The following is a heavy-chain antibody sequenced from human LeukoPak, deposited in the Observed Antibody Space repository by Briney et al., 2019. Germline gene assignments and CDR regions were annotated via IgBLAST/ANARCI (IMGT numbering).Heavy chain of an antibody. J-gene: IGHJ4*02. D-gene: IGHD3-22*01. CDR1: GFTFSNAW. CDR2: IKSKTDGGTT. Sequence: PGGSLRLSCAAPGFTFSNAWMSWVRQAPGKGLEWVGRIKSKTDGGTTDYAAPVKGRFTISRDDSKNTLYLQMNSLKTGDTAVYYCTTDAENYYDSSGSLLDYWGQGTLVTVSS. CDR3: TTDAENYYDSSGSLLDY. V-gene: IGHV3-15*01.